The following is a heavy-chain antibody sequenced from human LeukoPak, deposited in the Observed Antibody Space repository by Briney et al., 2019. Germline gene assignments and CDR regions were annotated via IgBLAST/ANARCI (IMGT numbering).Heavy chain of an antibody. CDR3: ARLLVTNWFDP. CDR2: IYYRGST. J-gene: IGHJ5*02. V-gene: IGHV4-39*01. CDR1: GGSISSSSYY. D-gene: IGHD2/OR15-2a*01. Sequence: KPSETLSLTCTVSGGSISSSSYYWGWIRQPPGKGLEWIGSIYYRGSTYYNPSLKSRVTISVDTSKYQFSLKLSSVTAADTAVYYCARLLVTNWFDPWGQGTLVTVSS.